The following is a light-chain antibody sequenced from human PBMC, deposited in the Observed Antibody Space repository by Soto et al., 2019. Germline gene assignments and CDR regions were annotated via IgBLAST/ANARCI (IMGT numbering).Light chain of an antibody. CDR3: QQYGRSPFT. V-gene: IGKV3-20*01. J-gene: IGKJ2*01. CDR1: QTITNNF. CDR2: GAS. Sequence: ENVLTQSPGTLSLSPGERATLSCRASQTITNNFLAWFQQKPGLAPGLLIHGASTRASGVPDRFSGGGSGTDFVLTISRLEPEDFAVYYCQQYGRSPFTFGQGTKLQIK.